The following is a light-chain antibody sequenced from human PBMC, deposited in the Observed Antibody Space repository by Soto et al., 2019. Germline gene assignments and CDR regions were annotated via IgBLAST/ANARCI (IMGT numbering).Light chain of an antibody. CDR3: QQSYSTPTIT. Sequence: DIHMTHSPSSLSSSLVDRVTITCRASQGIATGLAWYQQKPGAPPKFLIYASSSLQSGVPSRFRGSGSGTLFTLTISSLQPEDFATYYCQQSYSTPTITFGHGTRLEIK. CDR2: ASS. J-gene: IGKJ5*01. CDR1: QGIATG. V-gene: IGKV1-39*01.